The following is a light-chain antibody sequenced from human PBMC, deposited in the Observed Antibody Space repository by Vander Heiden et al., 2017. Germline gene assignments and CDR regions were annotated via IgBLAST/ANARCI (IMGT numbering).Light chain of an antibody. J-gene: IGKJ4*01. CDR3: RQALQTLIT. CDR2: LGS. Sequence: DIVMTQSPLSLPVTPGEPASISCRSSQSLLHSNGYNYLDWYLQKPGQSPQLLIYLGSNRVSGVPDRFSGSGSGTDFTLKISRVEAEDVGVYYCRQALQTLITFGGWTKVEIK. V-gene: IGKV2-28*01. CDR1: QSLLHSNGYNY.